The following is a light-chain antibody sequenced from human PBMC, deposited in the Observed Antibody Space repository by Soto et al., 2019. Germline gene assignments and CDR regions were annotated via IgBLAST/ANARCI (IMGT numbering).Light chain of an antibody. V-gene: IGLV2-23*02. Sequence: QSVLTQPASVSGSPGQSITIPCTGTRSDVGGYNLVSWYQQHPGQAPKLIIYEVTKRPSGVSFRLSGSKSGNTASLTISGLQAEDEADYYCSSYAGSTAVVVFGGGTKLTVL. CDR1: RSDVGGYNL. CDR2: EVT. J-gene: IGLJ2*01. CDR3: SSYAGSTAVVV.